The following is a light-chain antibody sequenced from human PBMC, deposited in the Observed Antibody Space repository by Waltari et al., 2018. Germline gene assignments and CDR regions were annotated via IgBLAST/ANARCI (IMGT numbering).Light chain of an antibody. J-gene: IGLJ1*01. CDR2: DVS. V-gene: IGLV2-14*03. Sequence: QSALTQPASVSGSPGQSITISCAGTTSDLGAYSFVPWYQQHPGKAPKLIIFDVSNRPSGVSNRFSGSKSGNTASLTISGLQADDEAIYFCSSYTSTNTPYVFGTGTEVSFL. CDR1: TSDLGAYSF. CDR3: SSYTSTNTPYV.